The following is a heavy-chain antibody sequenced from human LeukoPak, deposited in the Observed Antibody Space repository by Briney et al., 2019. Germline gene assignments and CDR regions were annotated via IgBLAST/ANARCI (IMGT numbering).Heavy chain of an antibody. CDR3: ARSPVAGKHYYGMDV. Sequence: GASVKVSCKASGYTFTSYAMNWVRQAPGQGLEWMGWINTNTGNPTYAQGFTGRFVFSLDTSVSTAYLQISSLKAEDTAVYYCARSPVAGKHYYGMDVWGRGTTVTVSS. CDR2: INTNTGNP. CDR1: GYTFTSYA. V-gene: IGHV7-4-1*02. D-gene: IGHD6-19*01. J-gene: IGHJ6*04.